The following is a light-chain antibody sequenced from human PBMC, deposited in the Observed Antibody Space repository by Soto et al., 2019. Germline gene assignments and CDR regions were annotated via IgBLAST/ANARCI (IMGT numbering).Light chain of an antibody. J-gene: IGKJ5*01. Sequence: EFVLTQSPATLSLSPGESATLSCRATRSVSSYLAWYQQKPGQAPRLLIYDASSRPTDIPARSSGSGSGTDFTLTISSLEPEDFALYYCQQRSNWPITFGQGTRLEIK. CDR3: QQRSNWPIT. CDR1: RSVSSY. CDR2: DAS. V-gene: IGKV3-11*01.